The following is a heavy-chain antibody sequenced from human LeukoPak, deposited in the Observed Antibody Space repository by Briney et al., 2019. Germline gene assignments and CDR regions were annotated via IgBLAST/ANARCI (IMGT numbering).Heavy chain of an antibody. Sequence: PGGSLRLSCAASGFTFSSYSMNWVRQAPGKGLEWVSSISSSSSYIYYADSVKGRFTISRDNAKNSLYLQMNSLRAEDTAVYYCARDYTMIRYYFDYWGQGTPVTVSS. J-gene: IGHJ4*02. D-gene: IGHD3-22*01. V-gene: IGHV3-21*01. CDR1: GFTFSSYS. CDR2: ISSSSSYI. CDR3: ARDYTMIRYYFDY.